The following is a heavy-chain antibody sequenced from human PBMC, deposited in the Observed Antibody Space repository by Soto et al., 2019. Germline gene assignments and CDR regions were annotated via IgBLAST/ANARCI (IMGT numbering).Heavy chain of an antibody. Sequence: PWWSLRLSCAASGFTFSSYGMHWFRQAPGKGLEWVAVISYDGSNKYYADSVKGRFTISRDNSKNTLYLQMNSLRAEDTAVYYCAKARSIAARPSYFDYWGQGTLVTVSS. CDR3: AKARSIAARPSYFDY. V-gene: IGHV3-30*18. D-gene: IGHD6-6*01. J-gene: IGHJ4*02. CDR1: GFTFSSYG. CDR2: ISYDGSNK.